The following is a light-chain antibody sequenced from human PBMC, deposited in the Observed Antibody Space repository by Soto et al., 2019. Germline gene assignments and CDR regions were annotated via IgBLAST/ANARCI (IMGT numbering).Light chain of an antibody. CDR2: DVS. V-gene: IGLV2-11*01. CDR3: CSYAGNTLVV. Sequence: QSALTQPRSVSGSPGQSVTISCTGTSSDVGGYNYVSWYQQNPGKAPKLMIYDVSKRPSGVSDRFSGSKSANTASLIISGLQAEDEADSYCCSYAGNTLVVFGGGTKLTVL. CDR1: SSDVGGYNY. J-gene: IGLJ2*01.